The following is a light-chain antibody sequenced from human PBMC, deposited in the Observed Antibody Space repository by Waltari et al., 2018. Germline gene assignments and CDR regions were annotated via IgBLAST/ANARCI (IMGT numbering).Light chain of an antibody. CDR2: EVH. V-gene: IGLV2-23*01. CDR1: NNDVGGYDL. Sequence: QSALTQPASVSGSPGKSNTIPCTGNNNDVGGYDLVSWYQQHPGKAPKLIIYEVHRRPSGASNRFSGSKSGNTASLTISGLQAEDEAHYYCCSYVGVTTVLFGGGTTVAV. CDR3: CSYVGVTTVL. J-gene: IGLJ2*01.